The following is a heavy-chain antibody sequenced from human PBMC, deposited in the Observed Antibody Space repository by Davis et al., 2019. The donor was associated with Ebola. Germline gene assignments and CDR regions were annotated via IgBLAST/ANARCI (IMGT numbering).Heavy chain of an antibody. J-gene: IGHJ4*02. D-gene: IGHD3-22*01. CDR2: ISGSGGST. Sequence: GGSLRLSCAASGITVSDNYMNWVRQAPGKGLEWVSAISGSGGSTYYADSVKGRFTISRDNSKNTLYLQMNSLRAEDTAVYYCAKDGYYDSSGHSLDYWGQGTLVTVSS. CDR1: GITVSDNY. CDR3: AKDGYYDSSGHSLDY. V-gene: IGHV3-23*01.